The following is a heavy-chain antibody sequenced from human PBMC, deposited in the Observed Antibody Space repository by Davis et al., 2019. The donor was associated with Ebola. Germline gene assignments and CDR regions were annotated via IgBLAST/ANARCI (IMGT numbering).Heavy chain of an antibody. CDR2: ISYSGNT. CDR3: ARGGNSPHFYYYGMDV. J-gene: IGHJ6*02. D-gene: IGHD4-23*01. V-gene: IGHV4-61*08. Sequence: SETLSLTCAVSGGSISSGGYSWSWIRQPPGKGLDWIGYISYSGNTNYSPSLKSRVTISLDTSKNQFSLKLSSLTAADTAVYYCARGGNSPHFYYYGMDVWGQGTTVTVSS. CDR1: GGSISSGGYS.